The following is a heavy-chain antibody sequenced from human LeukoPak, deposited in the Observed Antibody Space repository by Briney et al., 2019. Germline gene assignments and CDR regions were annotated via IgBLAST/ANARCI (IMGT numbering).Heavy chain of an antibody. CDR3: ASYSGSYSRTRAFDY. CDR2: IYYSGST. CDR1: GGPIRSYY. Sequence: PSETLSLTCTVSGGPIRSYYWSWIRQPPGKGLEWIGYIYYSGSTNYNPSLKSRVTISVDTSKNQFSLKLSSVTAADTAVYYCASYSGSYSRTRAFDYWGQGTLVTVSS. J-gene: IGHJ4*02. D-gene: IGHD1-26*01. V-gene: IGHV4-59*01.